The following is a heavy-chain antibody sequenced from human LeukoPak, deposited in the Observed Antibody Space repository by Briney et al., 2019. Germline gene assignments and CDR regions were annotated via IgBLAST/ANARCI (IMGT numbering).Heavy chain of an antibody. Sequence: GGSLRLSCAASGFTFSSYGMHWVRQAPGKGLEWVAVISYDGSNKYYVDSVKGRSTISRDNSKNTLYLQMNSLRAEDTAVYYCARVYSGSYSFDYWGQGTLVTVSS. CDR3: ARVYSGSYSFDY. CDR2: ISYDGSNK. V-gene: IGHV3-30*19. J-gene: IGHJ4*02. CDR1: GFTFSSYG. D-gene: IGHD1-26*01.